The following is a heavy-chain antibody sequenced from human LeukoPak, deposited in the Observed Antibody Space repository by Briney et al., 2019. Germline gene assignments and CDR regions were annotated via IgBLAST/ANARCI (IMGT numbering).Heavy chain of an antibody. Sequence: ASVKVSCKASGYTFTSYGISWVRQAPGQGLEWMGWISAYNGNTDYAQKLQGRVTMTTDTSASTAYMELRSLRSDDTAVYYCARDSLTTTASDYWGQGTLVTVSS. CDR3: ARDSLTTTASDY. CDR2: ISAYNGNT. D-gene: IGHD4-11*01. CDR1: GYTFTSYG. J-gene: IGHJ4*02. V-gene: IGHV1-18*01.